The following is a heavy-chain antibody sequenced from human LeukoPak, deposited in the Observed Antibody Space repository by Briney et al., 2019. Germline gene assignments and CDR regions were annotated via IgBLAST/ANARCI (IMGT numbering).Heavy chain of an antibody. Sequence: PGGSLRLSCAASGFTFSSYAMSWVRQAPGKGLEWVSYISSSSGVIHYADSLKGRITVSRDNAKNSLYLQMNSLRVEDTAVYYCARDRGGMDVWGKGTTVTVSS. CDR1: GFTFSSYA. CDR3: ARDRGGMDV. CDR2: ISSSSGVI. D-gene: IGHD3-10*01. J-gene: IGHJ6*03. V-gene: IGHV3-48*01.